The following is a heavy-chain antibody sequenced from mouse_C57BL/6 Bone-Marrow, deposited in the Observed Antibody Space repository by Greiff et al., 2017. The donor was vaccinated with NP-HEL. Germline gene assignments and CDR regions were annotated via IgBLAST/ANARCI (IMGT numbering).Heavy chain of an antibody. J-gene: IGHJ2*01. Sequence: QVQLKQPGAELVKPGASVKLSCKASGYTFTSYWMHWVKQRPGQGLEWIGMIHPNSGSTNYNEKFKSKATLTVDKSSSTAYMQLSSLTSEDSAVYYCVGRQLRPFDNGGQGNTLTVSA. CDR2: IHPNSGST. D-gene: IGHD3-2*02. CDR1: GYTFTSYW. V-gene: IGHV1-64*01. CDR3: VGRQLRPFDN.